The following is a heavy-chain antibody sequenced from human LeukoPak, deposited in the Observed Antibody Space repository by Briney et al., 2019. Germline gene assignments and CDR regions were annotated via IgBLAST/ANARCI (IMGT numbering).Heavy chain of an antibody. CDR3: AKDRGGSPDAFDI. Sequence: PGGSLRLSCAASGFTFSSYGLSWVRQAPGKGLEWVSGISGSGGSTNYADSVKGRFTISRDNSKNTLYLQMNSLRAEDTAVYYCAKDRGGSPDAFDIWGQGTMVTVSS. J-gene: IGHJ3*02. V-gene: IGHV3-23*01. CDR2: ISGSGGST. CDR1: GFTFSSYG. D-gene: IGHD2-15*01.